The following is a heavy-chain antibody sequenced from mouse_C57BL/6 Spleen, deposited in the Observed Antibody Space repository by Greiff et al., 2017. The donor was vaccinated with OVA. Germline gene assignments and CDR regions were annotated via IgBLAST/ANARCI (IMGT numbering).Heavy chain of an antibody. Sequence: QVQLQQPGAELVRPGTSVKLSCKASGYTFTSYWMHWVKQRPGQGLEWIGVIDPSDSYTNYNQKFKGKATLTVDTSSSTAYMQLSSLTSEDSAVYYCARSGGSSYDYFDYWGQGTTLTVSS. CDR3: ARSGGSSYDYFDY. V-gene: IGHV1-59*01. CDR1: GYTFTSYW. CDR2: IDPSDSYT. D-gene: IGHD1-1*01. J-gene: IGHJ2*01.